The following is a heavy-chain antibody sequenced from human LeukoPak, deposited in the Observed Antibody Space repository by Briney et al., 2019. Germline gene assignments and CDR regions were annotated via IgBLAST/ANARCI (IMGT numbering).Heavy chain of an antibody. J-gene: IGHJ4*02. CDR3: VKQGESYGDSVADY. Sequence: PGGSLRLSCAASGFTFGSYAMSWVRQAPGKGLDWVSAIRGSGGSTHYADSVKGRFTISRDISKNTLYLQMNSLRAEDTAVYYCVKQGESYGDSVADYWGQGTLVTVSS. D-gene: IGHD4-17*01. CDR1: GFTFGSYA. CDR2: IRGSGGST. V-gene: IGHV3-23*01.